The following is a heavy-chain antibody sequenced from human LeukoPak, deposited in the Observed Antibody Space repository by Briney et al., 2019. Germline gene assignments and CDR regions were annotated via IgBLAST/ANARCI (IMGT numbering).Heavy chain of an antibody. CDR2: ISGTGDTI. J-gene: IGHJ4*02. V-gene: IGHV3-23*01. Sequence: PGGSLRLSCAASGFTFSSYAMNWVRQAPGKGLEWVSGISGTGDTIHYADSVKGRFTISRDNSKNTLYLQMNSLRAEDTAVYYCASPGRFLEWFCFDYWGQGTLVTVSS. D-gene: IGHD3-3*01. CDR3: ASPGRFLEWFCFDY. CDR1: GFTFSSYA.